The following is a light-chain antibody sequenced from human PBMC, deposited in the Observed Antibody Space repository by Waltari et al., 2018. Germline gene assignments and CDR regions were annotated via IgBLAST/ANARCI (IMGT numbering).Light chain of an antibody. V-gene: IGKV1-8*01. CDR2: AAS. CDR1: QGISSY. Sequence: AIRITQSPSSLSASTGDRVTITCQASQGISSYLAWYQQKPGKAPKLLIYAASTLQSGVPSRFSGSGSGTDFTLTISCLQSEDFATYYCQQYYSYPTFGQGTKVEIK. CDR3: QQYYSYPT. J-gene: IGKJ1*01.